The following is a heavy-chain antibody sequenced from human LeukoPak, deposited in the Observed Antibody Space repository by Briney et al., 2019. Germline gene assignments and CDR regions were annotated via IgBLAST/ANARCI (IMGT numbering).Heavy chain of an antibody. CDR3: AKSYDFWSGPFDY. V-gene: IGHV3-23*01. CDR1: GFTFSSYA. J-gene: IGHJ4*02. Sequence: PGGSLRLSCAASGFTFSSYAMSWVRQAPGKGLEWVSAISGSGGSTYYADSVKGRFTISRDNSKNTLYLQLNSLRAEDTAVYYCAKSYDFWSGPFDYWRQGTLVTVSS. D-gene: IGHD3-3*01. CDR2: ISGSGGST.